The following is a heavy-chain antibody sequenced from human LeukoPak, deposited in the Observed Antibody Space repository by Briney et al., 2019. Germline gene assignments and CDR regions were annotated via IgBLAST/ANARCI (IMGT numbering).Heavy chain of an antibody. J-gene: IGHJ4*02. CDR2: FDPEDGET. D-gene: IGHD2-2*01. CDR3: ATQGDQTYCSSTSCYALDY. V-gene: IGHV1-24*01. CDR1: GYTLTELS. Sequence: ASVKVSCKVSGYTLTELSTHWVRQAPGKGLEWMGGFDPEDGETIYAQKFQGRVTMTEDTSTDTAYMELSSLRSEDTAVYYCATQGDQTYCSSTSCYALDYWGQGTLVTVSS.